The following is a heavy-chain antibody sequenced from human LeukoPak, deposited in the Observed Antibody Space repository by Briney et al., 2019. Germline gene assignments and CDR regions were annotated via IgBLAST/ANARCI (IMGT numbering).Heavy chain of an antibody. D-gene: IGHD6-6*01. J-gene: IGHJ6*02. CDR2: INPSGGST. Sequence: ASGKVSCKASGYTFTSYYMHWVRQAPGQGLEWMGIINPSGGSTSYAQKFQGRVTMTRDTSTSTVYMELSSLRSEDTAVYYCARDTAARGYYYYGMDVWGQGTTVTVSS. CDR3: ARDTAARGYYYYGMDV. V-gene: IGHV1-46*01. CDR1: GYTFTSYY.